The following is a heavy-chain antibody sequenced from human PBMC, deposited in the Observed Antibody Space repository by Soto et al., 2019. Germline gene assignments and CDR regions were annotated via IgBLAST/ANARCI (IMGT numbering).Heavy chain of an antibody. D-gene: IGHD5-12*01. CDR2: IYYSGST. Sequence: SETLSLTCTVSGGSISSYYWSWIRQPPGKGLEWIGYIYYSGSTNYNPSLKSRVTISVDTSKNQFSLKLSSVTAADTAVYYCARDKSNSGYDYWGQGTLVTVSS. J-gene: IGHJ4*02. CDR1: GGSISSYY. CDR3: ARDKSNSGYDY. V-gene: IGHV4-59*01.